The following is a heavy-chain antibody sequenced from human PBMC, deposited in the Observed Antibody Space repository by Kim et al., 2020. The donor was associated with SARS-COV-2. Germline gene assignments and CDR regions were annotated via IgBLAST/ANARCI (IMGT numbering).Heavy chain of an antibody. Sequence: GNTNYTPSLQTRVTMSIETSKHQVSLKLSSVTAADPAVYYCVRTGAMDVWGQGTTVTVSS. CDR2: GNT. J-gene: IGHJ6*02. D-gene: IGHD1-1*01. CDR3: VRTGAMDV. V-gene: IGHV4-4*07.